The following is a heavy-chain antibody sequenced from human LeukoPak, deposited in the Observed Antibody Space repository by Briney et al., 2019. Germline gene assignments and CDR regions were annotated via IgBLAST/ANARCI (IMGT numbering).Heavy chain of an antibody. CDR3: ASAEPRGIIWYPY. J-gene: IGHJ4*02. V-gene: IGHV4-4*02. D-gene: IGHD6-13*01. Sequence: SETLSLTCAVSGASISSNNWWWSWVRQPPGRGLEWIGEIYHSGSTNYNPSLKSRVTMSVDKSKNQFSLKLSSVTAADTAVYYCASAEPRGIIWYPYWGQGTLVTVSS. CDR2: IYHSGST. CDR1: GASISSNNW.